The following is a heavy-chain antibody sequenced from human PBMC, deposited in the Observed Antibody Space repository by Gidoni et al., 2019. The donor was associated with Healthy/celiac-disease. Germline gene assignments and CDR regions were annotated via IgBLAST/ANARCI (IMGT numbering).Heavy chain of an antibody. Sequence: QVQLQESGPGLVKPSQTLSLTCTVSGVSISSGDYYWSWIRQPPGKGLEWIGYIYYSGSTYYNPSLKSRVTMSIDTSKNQFSLKLSSVTAADTAVYYCARGGLGGTLQREYYYMDVWGKGTTVTVSS. CDR1: GVSISSGDYY. D-gene: IGHD1-26*01. V-gene: IGHV4-30-4*01. J-gene: IGHJ6*03. CDR2: IYYSGST. CDR3: ARGGLGGTLQREYYYMDV.